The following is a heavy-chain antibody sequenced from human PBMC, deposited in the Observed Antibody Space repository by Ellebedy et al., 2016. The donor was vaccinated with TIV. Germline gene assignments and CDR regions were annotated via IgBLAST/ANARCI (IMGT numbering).Heavy chain of an antibody. V-gene: IGHV3-43*01. D-gene: IGHD1-26*01. CDR2: ISWDGGST. J-gene: IGHJ4*02. CDR1: GFTFADYS. Sequence: GESLKISXAASGFTFADYSMHWVRQAPEKGLEWVSRISWDGGSTYYADSVKGRFTISRDNSKNSLYRQMNSLRTEDTALYYCAKVHNRGSYYDGFDYWGQGTLVTVSS. CDR3: AKVHNRGSYYDGFDY.